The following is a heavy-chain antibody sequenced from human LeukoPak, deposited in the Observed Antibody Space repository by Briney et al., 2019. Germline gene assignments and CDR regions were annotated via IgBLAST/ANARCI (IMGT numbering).Heavy chain of an antibody. CDR3: ARHRGSGSYNWFDP. J-gene: IGHJ5*02. CDR2: IYYSGST. D-gene: IGHD3-10*01. CDR1: GGSISSYY. Sequence: SETLSLTCTVSGGSISSYYWSWIRQPPGKGLEWIGYIYYSGSTNYNPSLKSRVTISVDTSKNQFSLKLSSVTAADMAVYYCARHRGSGSYNWFDPWGQGTLVTVSS. V-gene: IGHV4-59*08.